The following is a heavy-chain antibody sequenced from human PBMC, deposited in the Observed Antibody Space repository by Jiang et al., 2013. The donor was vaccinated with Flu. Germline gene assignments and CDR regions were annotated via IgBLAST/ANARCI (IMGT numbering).Heavy chain of an antibody. CDR1: GFSLSNARMG. CDR3: ARLFSDDSSSSGLLLFDY. CDR2: IFSNDEK. D-gene: IGHD6-6*01. J-gene: IGHJ4*02. Sequence: KPTQTLTLTCTVSGFSLSNARMGVSWIRQPPGKALEWLAHIFSNDEKSYSTSLKSRLTISKDTSKSQVVLTMTNMDPVDTATYYCARLFSDDSSSSGLLLFDYWGQGTLVTVSS. V-gene: IGHV2-26*01.